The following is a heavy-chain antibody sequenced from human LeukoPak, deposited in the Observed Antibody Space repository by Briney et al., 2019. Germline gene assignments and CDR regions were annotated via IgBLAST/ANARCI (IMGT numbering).Heavy chain of an antibody. Sequence: GGSLRLSCAASGFTFTTYDMYWVRQAPGKGLEWVAVIWYDGSNKYYADSVKGRFTISRDNSKNTLYLQMNSLRAEDTAVYYCAGITFDYWGQGTLVTVSS. CDR1: GFTFTTYD. CDR3: AGITFDY. V-gene: IGHV3-33*08. J-gene: IGHJ4*02. D-gene: IGHD1-1*01. CDR2: IWYDGSNK.